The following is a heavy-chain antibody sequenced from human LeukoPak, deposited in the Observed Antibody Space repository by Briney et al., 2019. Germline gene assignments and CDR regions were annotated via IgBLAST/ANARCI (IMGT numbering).Heavy chain of an antibody. J-gene: IGHJ6*03. CDR2: IGSSSSYI. CDR3: ARESYSGYDWSYYMDV. Sequence: PGGSLRLSCAASGFTFSSYSMNWVRQAPGKGLEWVSSIGSSSSYIYYADSVKGRFTISRDNAKNSLYLQMNSLRAEDTAVYYCARESYSGYDWSYYMDVWGKGTTVTVSS. CDR1: GFTFSSYS. V-gene: IGHV3-21*01. D-gene: IGHD5-12*01.